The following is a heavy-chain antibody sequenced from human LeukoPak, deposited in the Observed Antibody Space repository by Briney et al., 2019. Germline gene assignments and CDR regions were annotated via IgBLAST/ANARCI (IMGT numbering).Heavy chain of an antibody. CDR3: ASQYSSSWYYYYGMDV. CDR1: GFTFSSYG. D-gene: IGHD6-13*01. CDR2: IWYDGSNK. Sequence: PGGSLRLSCAASGFTFSSYGMHWVRQAPGKGLEWVAVIWYDGSNKYYADSVKGRFTISRDNSKNTLYLQMNSPRAEDTAVYYCASQYSSSWYYYYGMDVWGQGTTVTVSS. V-gene: IGHV3-33*08. J-gene: IGHJ6*02.